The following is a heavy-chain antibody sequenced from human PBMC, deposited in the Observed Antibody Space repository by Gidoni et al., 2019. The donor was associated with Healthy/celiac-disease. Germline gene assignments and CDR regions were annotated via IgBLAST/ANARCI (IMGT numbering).Heavy chain of an antibody. V-gene: IGHV4-61*01. Sequence: QVQLQESGPGLVKPSETLSLTCTVPGGSVSRGSYYWSWIRQPPGKGLEWIGYIYYSGSTNYNPSLKRRVTISVDTSKNQFSLKLSSVTAADTAVYYCARDRTGDSSGWLLNYYYYGMDVWGQGTTVTVSS. J-gene: IGHJ6*02. D-gene: IGHD6-19*01. CDR3: ARDRTGDSSGWLLNYYYYGMDV. CDR2: IYYSGST. CDR1: GGSVSRGSYY.